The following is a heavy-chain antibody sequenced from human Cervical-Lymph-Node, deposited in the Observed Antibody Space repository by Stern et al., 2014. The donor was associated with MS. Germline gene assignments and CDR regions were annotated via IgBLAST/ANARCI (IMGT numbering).Heavy chain of an antibody. CDR3: ARDSTAWSPSFDY. CDR2: VYYSGKT. J-gene: IGHJ4*02. V-gene: IGHV4-59*01. Sequence: QLQLQESGPGLVKPSETLSLTCAVSGGSISGYYWNWIRQSTGKGLEWIGSVYYSGKTNYNPSLNGRVTISLDTSKSQFSLRLSSVTAGDTAVYYCARDSTAWSPSFDYWGQGTLVTVSS. D-gene: IGHD1-1*01. CDR1: GGSISGYY.